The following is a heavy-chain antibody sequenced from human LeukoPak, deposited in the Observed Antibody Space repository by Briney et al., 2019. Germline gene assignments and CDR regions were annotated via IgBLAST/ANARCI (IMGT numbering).Heavy chain of an antibody. Sequence: GGSLRLSCAASGFTFSSYGMHWVRQAPGKGLEWVALISYDGSNKYSVDSVRGRFTISRDNSKNTLYLQMNSLRAEDTSVYYCARDREGPFYYGSGSYYNVGYFDYWGQGTLVTVSS. D-gene: IGHD3-10*01. CDR3: ARDREGPFYYGSGSYYNVGYFDY. CDR1: GFTFSSYG. J-gene: IGHJ4*02. CDR2: ISYDGSNK. V-gene: IGHV3-30*03.